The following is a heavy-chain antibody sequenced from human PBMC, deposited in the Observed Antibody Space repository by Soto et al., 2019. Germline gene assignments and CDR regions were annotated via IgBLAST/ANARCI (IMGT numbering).Heavy chain of an antibody. CDR3: ARYQIGKGFPD. D-gene: IGHD3-22*01. Sequence: QVQLVQSGAEVKKPGASVKVSCKASGSAFSGLDINWVRQATGQGLEWVGWMNPSGDTGYAQQFQGRVSLTRDTSMNTAYMELSSLRSEDTAVYYCARYQIGKGFPDWGQGTLVTVSS. V-gene: IGHV1-8*01. CDR1: GSAFSGLD. J-gene: IGHJ4*02. CDR2: MNPSGDT.